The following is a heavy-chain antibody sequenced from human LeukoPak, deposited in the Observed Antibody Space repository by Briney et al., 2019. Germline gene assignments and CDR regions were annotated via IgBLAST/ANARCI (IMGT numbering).Heavy chain of an antibody. V-gene: IGHV4-34*01. CDR2: INHSGST. CDR3: ARDSSGYYDSSGYNY. Sequence: SETLSLTCAVYGGSFSGYYWSWIRQPPGKGLEWIGEINHSGSTNYNPSPKSRVTISVDTSKNQFSLKLSSVTAADTAVYYCARDSSGYYDSSGYNYWGQGTLVTVSS. CDR1: GGSFSGYY. D-gene: IGHD3-22*01. J-gene: IGHJ4*02.